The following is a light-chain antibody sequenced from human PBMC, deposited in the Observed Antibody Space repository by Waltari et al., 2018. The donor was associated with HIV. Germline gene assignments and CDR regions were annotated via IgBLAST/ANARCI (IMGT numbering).Light chain of an antibody. CDR2: GAS. V-gene: IGKV3D-15*01. J-gene: IGKJ5*01. CDR1: QSVSVN. CDR3: QQYYNWPRGT. Sequence: EIVMTQSPATLSVSPGDTVILSCRASQSVSVNLAWFQQKPGQAPRLLIYGASTRATAIPARFSGSGSGTEFSLTIRSLQSEDFAVYYGQQYYNWPRGTFGQGTRLEIK.